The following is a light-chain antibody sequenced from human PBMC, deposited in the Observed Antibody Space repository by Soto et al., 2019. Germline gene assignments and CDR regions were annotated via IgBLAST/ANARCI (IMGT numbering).Light chain of an antibody. J-gene: IGKJ1*01. CDR3: QQYSVNWT. CDR1: QSISSW. Sequence: DIQMTQSPSTLSASVGDRVIITCRASQSISSWLAWYQQKPGTAPKLLIYKASTLQSGVPSRFSGSGSGTEFTLTISSLQPDDSATYYCQQYSVNWTFGQGTKVEIK. CDR2: KAS. V-gene: IGKV1-5*03.